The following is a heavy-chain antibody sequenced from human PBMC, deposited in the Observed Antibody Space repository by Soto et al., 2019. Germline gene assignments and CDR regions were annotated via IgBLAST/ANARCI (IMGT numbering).Heavy chain of an antibody. D-gene: IGHD3-3*01. J-gene: IGHJ6*02. V-gene: IGHV1-46*01. CDR2: INPSGGST. CDR1: GYTFTSYY. CDR3: ARDLRNYDFWSGYSQTDV. Sequence: GASVKVSCKASGYTFTSYYMHWVRQAPGQGLEWMGIINPSGGSTSYAQKFQGRVTMTRDTSTSTVYMELSSLRSEDTAVYYCARDLRNYDFWSGYSQTDVWGQGTTVTVSS.